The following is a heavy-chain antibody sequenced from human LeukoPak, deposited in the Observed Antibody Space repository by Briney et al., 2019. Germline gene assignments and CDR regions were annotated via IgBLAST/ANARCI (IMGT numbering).Heavy chain of an antibody. D-gene: IGHD5-12*01. V-gene: IGHV3-53*01. J-gene: IGHJ4*02. CDR3: ARASRDSGYAAPFDY. Sequence: PGGSLRLSCAASGFTVSSNYMSWVRQAPGKGLEWVSVIYNDGRIYYAGSVKGRFTISRDNSKNTLSLQMNSLRAEDTAVYYCARASRDSGYAAPFDYWGQGTLVTVSS. CDR1: GFTVSSNY. CDR2: IYNDGRI.